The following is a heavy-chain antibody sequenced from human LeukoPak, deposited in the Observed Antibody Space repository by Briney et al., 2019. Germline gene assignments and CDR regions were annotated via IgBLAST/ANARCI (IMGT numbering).Heavy chain of an antibody. Sequence: SETLSLTCTVSGYSISSGYYWGWIRQPPVKGLEWIGSIYHSGGTYYNPSLKSRVTISVDTSKNQFSLKLSSVTAADTAVYYCARDTVYYDSSGYLGVFDYWGQGTLVTVSS. CDR1: GYSISSGYY. CDR2: IYHSGGT. D-gene: IGHD3-22*01. J-gene: IGHJ4*02. CDR3: ARDTVYYDSSGYLGVFDY. V-gene: IGHV4-38-2*02.